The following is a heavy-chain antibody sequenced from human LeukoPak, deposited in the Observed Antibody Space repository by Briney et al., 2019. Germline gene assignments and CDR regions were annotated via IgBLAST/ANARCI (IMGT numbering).Heavy chain of an antibody. D-gene: IGHD4-17*01. J-gene: IGHJ4*02. CDR1: GGSISSSSYY. Sequence: SETLSLTCTVSGGSISSSSYYWGWIRQPPGKGLEWIGSIYYSGSTYYNPSLKSRVTISVDTSKNQFSLKLSSVTAADTAVYYCALTTVTLGFDYWGQGTLVTVSP. CDR3: ALTTVTLGFDY. V-gene: IGHV4-39*01. CDR2: IYYSGST.